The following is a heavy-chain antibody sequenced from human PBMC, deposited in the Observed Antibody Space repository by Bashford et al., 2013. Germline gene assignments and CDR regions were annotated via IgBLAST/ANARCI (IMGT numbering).Heavy chain of an antibody. V-gene: IGHV1-69*13. J-gene: IGHJ4*01. Sequence: SVKVSCKASGGTFTSFAISWVRQAPGQGLEWLGGIIPVFDRTKYAQKFKGRVTITADESTSTAYSGARTNLRSGGPTGPSYFCARRRIAGGVGFFDY. CDR1: GGTFTSFA. CDR3: ARRRIAGGVGFFDY. D-gene: IGHD6-13*01. CDR2: IIPVFDRT.